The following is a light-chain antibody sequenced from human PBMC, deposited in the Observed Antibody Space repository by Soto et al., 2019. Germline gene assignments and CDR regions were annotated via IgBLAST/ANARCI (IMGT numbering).Light chain of an antibody. V-gene: IGLV2-14*01. CDR1: SSDVGGYDY. J-gene: IGLJ1*01. CDR2: EVS. CDR3: SSSSISTAYL. Sequence: QSALTQPASVSGSPGQSITISCTGTSSDVGGYDYVSWYQLHPGKDPKLMVFEVSNRPSGVSYRFSGSKSGNTTSLTISGLQAEDDADYFCSSSSISTAYLFGTGTKLTVL.